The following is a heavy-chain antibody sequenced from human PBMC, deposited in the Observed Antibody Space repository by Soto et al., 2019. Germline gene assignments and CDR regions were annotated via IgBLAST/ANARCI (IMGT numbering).Heavy chain of an antibody. CDR1: GYTFTSYA. D-gene: IGHD3-22*01. CDR2: INAGNGNT. Sequence: ASVKVSCKASGYTFTSYAMHWVRQAPGQRLEWMRWINAGNGNTKYSQKFQGRVTITRDTSASTAYMELSSLRYEDTAVYYCARGSGPMIEWHWGQGTLVTVSS. J-gene: IGHJ4*02. CDR3: ARGSGPMIEWH. V-gene: IGHV1-3*01.